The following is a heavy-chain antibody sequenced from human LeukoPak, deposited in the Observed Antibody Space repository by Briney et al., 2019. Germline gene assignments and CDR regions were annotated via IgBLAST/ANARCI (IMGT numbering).Heavy chain of an antibody. V-gene: IGHV3-21*01. Sequence: GGSLRLSCAASGFTFSSYSMNWVRQAPGKGLEWVSSISSSSSYIYYADSVKGRFTISRDNAKNSLYLQMSSLRAEDTAVYYCARDKSPGGAFDIWGQGTMVTVSS. D-gene: IGHD3-10*01. CDR2: ISSSSSYI. J-gene: IGHJ3*02. CDR1: GFTFSSYS. CDR3: ARDKSPGGAFDI.